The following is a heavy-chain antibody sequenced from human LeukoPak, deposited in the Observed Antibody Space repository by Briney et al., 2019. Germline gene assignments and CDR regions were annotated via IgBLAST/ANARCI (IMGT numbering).Heavy chain of an antibody. V-gene: IGHV1-18*01. CDR3: ALPAKGAYFYYYMEV. CDR2: ISTYNGNT. Sequence: ASVKVSCKASAYTSPNYGITWVRQAPGRGLEWMGWISTYNGNTQYAQKFQGRVTMTTDTPTKTVYMELRSLRSNDTAVYYCALPAKGAYFYYYMEVWGTGTAVPVSS. D-gene: IGHD2-2*01. CDR1: AYTSPNYG. J-gene: IGHJ6*03.